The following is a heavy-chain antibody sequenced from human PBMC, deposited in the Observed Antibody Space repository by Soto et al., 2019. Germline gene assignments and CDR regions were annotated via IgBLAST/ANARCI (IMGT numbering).Heavy chain of an antibody. CDR3: ARGGCSSTSCYTGGPSIALLGIYYGMDV. CDR2: IYHSGST. V-gene: IGHV4-30-2*01. J-gene: IGHJ6*02. CDR1: GGSISSGGYS. D-gene: IGHD2-2*02. Sequence: PSETLSLTCAVSGGSISSGGYSWSWIRQPPGKGLEWIGYIYHSGSTYYNPSLKSRVTISIDRSKNQFSLKLGSVTAADTAVYYCARGGCSSTSCYTGGPSIALLGIYYGMDVWGQGTTVTVSS.